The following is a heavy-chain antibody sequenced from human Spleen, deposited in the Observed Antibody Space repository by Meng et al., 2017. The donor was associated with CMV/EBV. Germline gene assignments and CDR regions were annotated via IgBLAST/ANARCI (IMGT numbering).Heavy chain of an antibody. CDR1: GYTFAGHY. CDR2: IHPNTGET. D-gene: IGHD3-3*01. CDR3: ARDITLWHDFWSGYVPGDL. Sequence: ASVKVSCKTSGYTFAGHYMHWLRQAPGQGLEWMGWIHPNTGETNYAQIFQGRVTMTSDTSISTAYMELSGLSSDDTAVYYCARDITLWHDFWSGYVPGDLWGQGTLVTVSS. V-gene: IGHV1-2*02. J-gene: IGHJ5*02.